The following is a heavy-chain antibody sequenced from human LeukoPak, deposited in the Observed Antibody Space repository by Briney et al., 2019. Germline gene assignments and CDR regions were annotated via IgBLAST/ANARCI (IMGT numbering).Heavy chain of an antibody. CDR1: GFTFRTYW. Sequence: GGSLRLSCAASGFTFRTYWMYWVRQAPGKGLVWVSRINSDGSSTSYAVSVKGRFTISRDNAKSTLYLQMNSLRAEDTAVYYCARDSKALYYFDYWGQGTLVTVSS. V-gene: IGHV3-74*01. D-gene: IGHD2/OR15-2a*01. CDR2: INSDGSST. J-gene: IGHJ4*02. CDR3: ARDSKALYYFDY.